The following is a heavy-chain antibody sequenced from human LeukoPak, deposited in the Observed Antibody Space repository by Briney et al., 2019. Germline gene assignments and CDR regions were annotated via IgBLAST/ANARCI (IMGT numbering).Heavy chain of an antibody. CDR3: AREWGKAAPGAFDI. V-gene: IGHV4-4*07. CDR1: GGSISSYY. CDR2: IYTSWST. J-gene: IGHJ3*02. D-gene: IGHD6-13*01. Sequence: SETLSLTCTVSGGSISSYYWSWIRQPAGKGLEWIGRIYTSWSTNYNPSLKSRVTMSVDTSRNQFSLKLSSVTAADTAVYYCAREWGKAAPGAFDIWGQGTMVTVSS.